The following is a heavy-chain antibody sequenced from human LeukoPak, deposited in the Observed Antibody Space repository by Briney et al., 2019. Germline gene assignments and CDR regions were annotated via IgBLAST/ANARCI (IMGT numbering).Heavy chain of an antibody. CDR2: IYYSGST. D-gene: IGHD3-10*01. J-gene: IGHJ6*02. CDR3: ARVPRPFGELLRNGMDV. CDR1: GGSISSYY. Sequence: SETLSLTCTVPGGSISSYYWSWLRQPPGKGLEWIGYIYYSGSTNYNPSLKSRVTISVDTSKNQFSLKLSSVTAADTAAYYCARVPRPFGELLRNGMDVWGQGTTVTVSS. V-gene: IGHV4-59*01.